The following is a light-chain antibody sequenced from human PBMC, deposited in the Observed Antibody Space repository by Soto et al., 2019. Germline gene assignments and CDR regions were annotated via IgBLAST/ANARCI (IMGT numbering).Light chain of an antibody. J-gene: IGKJ2*01. CDR1: QSVNKN. V-gene: IGKV3-15*01. CDR3: QQYNNLPPYT. CDR2: GAS. Sequence: EIILTQSPASLSVSPGERATLSCRASQSVNKNLAWYQQKPGQAPRHLIYGASTRATGIPGRFRGSGSGTEFTLTLSSLQSADFAVYFCQQYNNLPPYTFGQVTKLEIK.